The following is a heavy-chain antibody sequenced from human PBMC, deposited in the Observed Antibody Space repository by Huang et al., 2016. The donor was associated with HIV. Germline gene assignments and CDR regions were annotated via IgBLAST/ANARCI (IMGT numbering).Heavy chain of an antibody. V-gene: IGHV5-51*03. CDR3: ARRRRGGFDI. J-gene: IGHJ3*02. CDR1: RYNFAGYW. CDR2: IYFDNSEA. Sequence: EVQLVQSGAEVKRPGESLKISCKGSRYNFAGYWIGWVRQRPGNGRVWMGSIYFDNSEARYSPALQGQVTISADTSLYSSYLQWTSLRASDTAIFYCARRRRGGFDIWGQGTLVTVSS. D-gene: IGHD2-15*01.